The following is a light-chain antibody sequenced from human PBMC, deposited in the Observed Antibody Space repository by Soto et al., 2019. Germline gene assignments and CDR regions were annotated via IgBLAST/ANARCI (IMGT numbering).Light chain of an antibody. Sequence: EVVVSQSTDTLSVSPGERATLSSRASQTLSNSFIAWYQQKPGQAPRLLIYDTSSRATGVPDRYSASGSGTDFTLAISRLEPEDFAVFFCQQYGTSEIIFGQGTRLEIK. CDR1: QTLSNSF. V-gene: IGKV3-20*01. CDR3: QQYGTSEII. J-gene: IGKJ5*01. CDR2: DTS.